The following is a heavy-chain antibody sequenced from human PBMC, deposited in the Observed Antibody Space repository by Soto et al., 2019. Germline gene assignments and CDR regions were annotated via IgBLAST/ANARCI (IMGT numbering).Heavy chain of an antibody. V-gene: IGHV4-39*01. CDR3: ATKSSEIVVVPAAMGDSVLYFDY. CDR2: IYYSGST. Sequence: SETLSLTCTVSGGSISSSSYYWGWIRQPPGKGLEWIGSIYYSGSTYYNPSLKSRVTISVDTSKNQFSLKLSSVTAADTAVYYCATKSSEIVVVPAAMGDSVLYFDYWGQGTLVTVSS. CDR1: GGSISSSSYY. J-gene: IGHJ4*02. D-gene: IGHD2-2*01.